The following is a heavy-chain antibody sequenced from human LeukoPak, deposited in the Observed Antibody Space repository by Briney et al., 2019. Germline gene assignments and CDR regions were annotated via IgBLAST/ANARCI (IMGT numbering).Heavy chain of an antibody. Sequence: GGSLRLSCAASGFTFSDYYMGWIRQAPGKGLEWLSYVTSSGSTIYYADSVKGRFTISRDYAKNSLYLQMNSLRAEDTAAYYCARGPHYDMSNYRHDFFDFWGRGTLVTVSS. CDR2: VTSSGSTI. J-gene: IGHJ4*02. CDR3: ARGPHYDMSNYRHDFFDF. V-gene: IGHV3-11*01. CDR1: GFTFSDYY. D-gene: IGHD3-10*01.